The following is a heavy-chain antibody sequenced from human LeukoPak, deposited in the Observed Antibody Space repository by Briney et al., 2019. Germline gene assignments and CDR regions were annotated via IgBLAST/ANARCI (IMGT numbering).Heavy chain of an antibody. CDR2: ISGSGGST. CDR1: GFTFSSYA. J-gene: IGHJ4*02. V-gene: IGHV3-23*01. Sequence: GGSLRLSCAASGFTFSSYAMSWVRQAPGKGLEWVSAISGSGGSTYHADSVKGRFTISRDNAKNSLYLQMNSLRAEDTAVYYCARWALYSGLLYIDSWGQGTLVTVSS. D-gene: IGHD1-26*01. CDR3: ARWALYSGLLYIDS.